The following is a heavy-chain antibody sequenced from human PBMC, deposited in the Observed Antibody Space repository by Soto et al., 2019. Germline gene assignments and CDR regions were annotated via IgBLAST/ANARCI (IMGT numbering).Heavy chain of an antibody. D-gene: IGHD3-22*01. Sequence: SETLSLTCAVYGGSFSGYYWSWIRQPPGKGLEWIGEINHSGSTNYNPSLKRRVTISVDTSKNQFSLKLSSVTAADTAVYYWGRVDHYDSSGYYYVHDYYYGMDVWGEGTTVTVSA. CDR2: INHSGST. CDR3: GRVDHYDSSGYYYVHDYYYGMDV. V-gene: IGHV4-34*01. J-gene: IGHJ6*04. CDR1: GGSFSGYY.